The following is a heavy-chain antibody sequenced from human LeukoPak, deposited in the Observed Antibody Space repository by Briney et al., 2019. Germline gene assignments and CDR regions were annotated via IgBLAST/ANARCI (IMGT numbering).Heavy chain of an antibody. CDR3: ARRGHGYYDSSGYPFDY. D-gene: IGHD3-22*01. CDR1: GYTFTSYY. CDR2: INPSGGST. J-gene: IGHJ4*02. V-gene: IGHV1-46*01. Sequence: ASVKVSCKASGYTFTSYYMHWVRQAPGQGLEWMGIINPSGGSTSYAQKFQGRVTMTRDMSTSTVYMELSSLRSEDTAVYYCARRGHGYYDSSGYPFDYWGQGALVTVSS.